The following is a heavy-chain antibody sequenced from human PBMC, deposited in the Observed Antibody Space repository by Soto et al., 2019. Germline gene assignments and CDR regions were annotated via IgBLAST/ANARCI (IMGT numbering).Heavy chain of an antibody. CDR2: VSDSGST. CDR3: ARRTAGTTYFDY. D-gene: IGHD1-1*01. CDR1: GGSISNYF. Sequence: PSETLSLTCTVSGGSISNYFWSWIRQPPGKGLEWIGYVSDSGSTNYNPSLKSRVTISVDTSRMQFSLKLRSVTAADTAVYYCARRTAGTTYFDYWGQHTLVTVSS. J-gene: IGHJ4*02. V-gene: IGHV4-59*08.